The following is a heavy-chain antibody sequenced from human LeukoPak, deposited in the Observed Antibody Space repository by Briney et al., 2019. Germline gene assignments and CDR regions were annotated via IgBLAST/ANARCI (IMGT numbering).Heavy chain of an antibody. Sequence: GGSLRLSCAASGFTVSSNYMSWVRQAPGKGLEWVSVIYSGGSTYYADSMKGRFTISRDNSKNTLYLQMNSLRAEDTAVYYCARERALAADGYYYYYGMDVWGQRTTVTVSS. CDR2: IYSGGST. CDR3: ARERALAADGYYYYYGMDV. D-gene: IGHD6-13*01. V-gene: IGHV3-66*01. CDR1: GFTVSSNY. J-gene: IGHJ6*02.